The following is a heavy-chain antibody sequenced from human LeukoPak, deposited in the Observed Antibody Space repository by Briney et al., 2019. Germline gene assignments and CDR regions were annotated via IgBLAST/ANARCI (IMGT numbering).Heavy chain of an antibody. CDR2: TYYRSKWSN. CDR1: GDTVSNKRAA. V-gene: IGHV6-1*01. CDR3: ASGTYYRGFDA. J-gene: IGHJ5*02. Sequence: SQTLSLTCAISGDTVSNKRAASIWIRHSPSTGLEWLGRTYYRSKWSNDYAVSVKSRITINPDTSKNQFSLQLNSVTPEDTAVYYCASGTYYRGFDAWGQGTLVTVSS. D-gene: IGHD1-26*01.